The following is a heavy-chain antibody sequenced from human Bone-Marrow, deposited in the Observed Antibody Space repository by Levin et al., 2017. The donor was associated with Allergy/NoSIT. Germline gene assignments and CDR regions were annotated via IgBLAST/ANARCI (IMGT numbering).Heavy chain of an antibody. V-gene: IGHV4-39*07. D-gene: IGHD3-22*01. Sequence: PSETLSLTCTVSGGSISSSTYYWGWIRQAPGKGLEWIGSIYYSGTTYYNLSLKSRVTLSVDTSKNQFSLTLSPVTAADTAIYYCARESRYVYDNSGYYSFDSWGQGTLVTVSS. CDR2: IYYSGTT. J-gene: IGHJ4*02. CDR3: ARESRYVYDNSGYYSFDS. CDR1: GGSISSSTYY.